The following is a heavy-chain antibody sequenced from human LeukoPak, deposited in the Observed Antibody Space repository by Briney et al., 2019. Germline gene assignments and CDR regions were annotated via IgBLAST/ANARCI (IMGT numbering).Heavy chain of an antibody. CDR2: FFSSGNT. V-gene: IGHV4-4*07. CDR1: GGSFTSFY. Sequence: NSSETLSLTCTVSGGSFTSFYWSWIRQPAGKGLEWIGRFFSSGNTNYNPSFKSRATISVDKSKNQFSLKLTSVTAADTAVYYCARVWDTAMATGFDYWGQGTLVTVSS. J-gene: IGHJ4*02. CDR3: ARVWDTAMATGFDY. D-gene: IGHD5-18*01.